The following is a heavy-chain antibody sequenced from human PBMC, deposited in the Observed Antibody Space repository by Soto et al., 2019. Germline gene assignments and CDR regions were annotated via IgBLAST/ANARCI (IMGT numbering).Heavy chain of an antibody. CDR1: GGTFSSYA. V-gene: IGHV1-69*06. D-gene: IGHD3-22*01. CDR2: IIPIFGTA. CDR3: AREKSYYDSSGYWFDP. J-gene: IGHJ5*02. Sequence: SVKVSCKASGGTFSSYAISWVRQAPGQGLEWMGGIIPIFGTANYAQKFQGRVTITADKSTSTTYMELSSLRSEDTAVYYCAREKSYYDSSGYWFDPWGQGTLVTVSS.